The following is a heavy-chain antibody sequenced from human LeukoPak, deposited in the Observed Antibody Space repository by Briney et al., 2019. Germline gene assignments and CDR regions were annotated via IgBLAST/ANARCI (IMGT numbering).Heavy chain of an antibody. D-gene: IGHD3-10*01. Sequence: GGSLRLSCAASGFTFSSYDMSWVRQAPGKGLEWGSAISGSGDSTYYADSVKGRFTISRDNAKNTLYLQMHSLRAEDTAVYYCAKDGFGELFPFDYWGQGTLVTVSS. CDR1: GFTFSSYD. J-gene: IGHJ4*02. CDR3: AKDGFGELFPFDY. CDR2: ISGSGDST. V-gene: IGHV3-23*01.